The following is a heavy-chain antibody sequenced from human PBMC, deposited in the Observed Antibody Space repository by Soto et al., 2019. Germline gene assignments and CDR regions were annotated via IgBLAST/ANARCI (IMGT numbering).Heavy chain of an antibody. D-gene: IGHD3-16*01. CDR1: GGSFSGYY. CDR3: ARGLGQYHY. V-gene: IGHV4-34*01. CDR2: INHSGST. Sequence: SETLSLTCAVYGGSFSGYYWSWIRQPPGKGLEWIGEINHSGSTNYNPSLKSRVTISVDTSKNQFSLKLSSVTAADTAVYYCARGLGQYHYWGQGTLVTVSS. J-gene: IGHJ4*02.